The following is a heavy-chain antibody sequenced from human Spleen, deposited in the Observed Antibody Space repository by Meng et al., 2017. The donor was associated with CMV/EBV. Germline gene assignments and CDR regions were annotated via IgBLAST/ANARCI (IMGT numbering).Heavy chain of an antibody. D-gene: IGHD3-10*01. V-gene: IGHV5-51*01. Sequence: KVSCKGYGYRFSTYWIAWVRQMPGKGLEWMGIIYPSDSDIKYSPSFQGQVTISVDKSITTADLQWGSLKASDTAMYYCARHVYTMVSGRAFDIWGQGTMVTVSS. CDR1: GYRFSTYW. CDR2: IYPSDSDI. CDR3: ARHVYTMVSGRAFDI. J-gene: IGHJ3*02.